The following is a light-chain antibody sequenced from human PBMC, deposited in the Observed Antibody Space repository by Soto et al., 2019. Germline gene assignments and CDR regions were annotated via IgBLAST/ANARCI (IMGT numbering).Light chain of an antibody. V-gene: IGKV1-5*01. Sequence: IQMTQSPSTLSASVGDSVTITCRASQSISSWLAWYQQKPGKAPKLLIYDASSLESGVTSRFSGSGSGTEFTLTISSLQSEDFAVYYCQQYNNWPPETFGQGTKVEIK. J-gene: IGKJ1*01. CDR1: QSISSW. CDR3: QQYNNWPPET. CDR2: DAS.